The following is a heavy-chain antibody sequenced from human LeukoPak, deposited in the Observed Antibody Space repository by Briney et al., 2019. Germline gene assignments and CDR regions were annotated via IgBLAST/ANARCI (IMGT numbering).Heavy chain of an antibody. CDR2: VHYSGTT. CDR1: GVSISSSNNF. D-gene: IGHD5-24*01. V-gene: IGHV4-39*01. Sequence: SETPSLTCTVSGVSISSSNNFWGWIRQPPGKGLEWIGSVHYSGTTYYIPSLKSRVTISVDTSKNQFSLKLSSVTAADTAVYYCARHEEEDGYNAKTFGYWGQGTLVTVSS. CDR3: ARHEEEDGYNAKTFGY. J-gene: IGHJ4*02.